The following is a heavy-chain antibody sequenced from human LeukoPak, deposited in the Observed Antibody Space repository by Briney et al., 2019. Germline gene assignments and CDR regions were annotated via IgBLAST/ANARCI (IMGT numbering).Heavy chain of an antibody. V-gene: IGHV4-39*07. Sequence: WETLSLTCTVSGGSISSSTYFWGWIRQPPGKGLEWIGTIYYSGSTYYNPSFKSRVTISVDSSKNQFSPRLSSVTAADTAVYYCARESLTWLQSRTSWFDPWGQGTLVTVSS. CDR2: IYYSGST. J-gene: IGHJ5*02. CDR3: ARESLTWLQSRTSWFDP. CDR1: GGSISSSTYF. D-gene: IGHD5-24*01.